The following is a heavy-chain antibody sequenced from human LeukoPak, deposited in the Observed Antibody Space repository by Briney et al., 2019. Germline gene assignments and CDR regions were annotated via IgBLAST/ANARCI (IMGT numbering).Heavy chain of an antibody. V-gene: IGHV4-4*07. CDR2: IHTSGST. CDR1: GGSISNYY. J-gene: IGHJ5*02. CDR3: AREARMVTTYSWFDP. D-gene: IGHD2-21*02. Sequence: SETLSLTCTVSGGSISNYYWSWIRQPAGKGLEWIGRIHTSGSTNYNPSLKSRVTMSVDTSNNQFSLKLSSVTAADTAVYYCAREARMVTTYSWFDPWGQGTLVTVSS.